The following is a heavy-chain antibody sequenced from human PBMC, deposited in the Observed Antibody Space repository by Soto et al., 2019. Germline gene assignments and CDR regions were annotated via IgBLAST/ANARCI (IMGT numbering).Heavy chain of an antibody. CDR1: GFTFSSYW. Sequence: GGSLRLSCAASGFTFSSYWMSWVRQAPGKGLEWVANIKQDGSEKYYVDSVKGRFTISRDNAKNSLYLQMNSLRAEDTAVYYCARDVGTGTWNAFDIWGQGTMVTVSS. CDR2: IKQDGSEK. CDR3: ARDVGTGTWNAFDI. D-gene: IGHD1-1*01. J-gene: IGHJ3*02. V-gene: IGHV3-7*01.